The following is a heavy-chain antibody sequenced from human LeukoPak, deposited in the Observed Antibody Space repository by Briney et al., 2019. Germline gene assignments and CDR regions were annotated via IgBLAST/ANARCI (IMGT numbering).Heavy chain of an antibody. Sequence: GGSLRLSCAVSGFTFSSYGMHWVRQAPGKGLEWVAVISYDGSNRYYADSVKGRFTISRDNSKNTLYLQMNSLRAEETAVYYCAREIHGRPDILTGYYSYYYFDYWGQGTLVTVSS. J-gene: IGHJ4*02. V-gene: IGHV3-30*03. CDR2: ISYDGSNR. CDR1: GFTFSSYG. CDR3: AREIHGRPDILTGYYSYYYFDY. D-gene: IGHD3-9*01.